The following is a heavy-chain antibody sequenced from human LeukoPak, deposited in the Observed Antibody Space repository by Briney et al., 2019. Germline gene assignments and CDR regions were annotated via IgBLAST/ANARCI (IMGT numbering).Heavy chain of an antibody. Sequence: PGGSLRLSCAASGFTFSSYAMSWVRQAPGKGLEWVSVISDNGGSTYYADSVKGRFTISRDNAKKSLYLQMNSLRAEDTAVYYCARDIHSVAFDIWGQGTMVTVSS. CDR1: GFTFSSYA. CDR3: ARDIHSVAFDI. J-gene: IGHJ3*02. CDR2: ISDNGGST. V-gene: IGHV3-23*01.